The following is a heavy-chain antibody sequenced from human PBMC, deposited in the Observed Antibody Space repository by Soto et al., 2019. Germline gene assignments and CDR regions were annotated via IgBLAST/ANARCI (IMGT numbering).Heavy chain of an antibody. CDR3: AKDGNGWQWANIYIDY. J-gene: IGHJ4*02. D-gene: IGHD6-19*01. CDR1: GFTFSSDA. CDR2: ISGSGGST. Sequence: PGGSLILSCAASGFTFSSDAMSWVRQAPGKGLEWVSGISGSGGSTKYADSVEGRFTISRDNSKNTLYLQMKSLRAEDTAVYYCAKDGNGWQWANIYIDYWGQGALVTVSS. V-gene: IGHV3-23*01.